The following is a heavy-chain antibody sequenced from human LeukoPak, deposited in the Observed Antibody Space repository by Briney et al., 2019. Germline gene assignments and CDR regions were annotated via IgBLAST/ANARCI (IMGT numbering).Heavy chain of an antibody. CDR3: ARQNYGAATIKY. CDR2: IYYSGST. J-gene: IGHJ4*02. Sequence: PSETLSLTCTVSGDSISSGSYYWTWIRQPAGKGLEWIGYIYYSGSTNYNPSLKSRVTISVDTSKNQFSLKLSSVTAADTAVYYCARQNYGAATIKYWGQGTLVTVSS. CDR1: GDSISSGSYY. D-gene: IGHD1-7*01. V-gene: IGHV4-61*10.